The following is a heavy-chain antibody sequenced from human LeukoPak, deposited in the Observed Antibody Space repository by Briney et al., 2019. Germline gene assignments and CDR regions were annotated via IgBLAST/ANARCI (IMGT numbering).Heavy chain of an antibody. V-gene: IGHV1-2*02. CDR2: INPNSGGT. CDR1: GYTFTGYY. J-gene: IGHJ4*02. D-gene: IGHD6-19*01. CDR3: ARDYSSGLLDY. Sequence: GASVKVSCKASGYTFTGYYMHWVRQAPGQGLEWMGWINPNSGGTNYAQKFQGRVTMTTDTSTSTAFMELRSLRSDDTAVYYCARDYSSGLLDYWGQGTLVTVSS.